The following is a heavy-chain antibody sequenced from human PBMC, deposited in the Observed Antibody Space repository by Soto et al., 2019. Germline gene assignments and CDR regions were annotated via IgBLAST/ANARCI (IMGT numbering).Heavy chain of an antibody. CDR3: AKDRRDGEYNSVYDF. CDR1: GFRFSDYG. V-gene: IGHV3-30*18. Sequence: QVQLAESGGGVVQPGRSLRLSCIGSGFRFSDYGMHWVRQAPGKGLEWVAMMSFDGTYKYSADSVEGRFIISRDNSKNTLFLQMNSLRAGDTAVYYCAKDRRDGEYNSVYDFWGQGTRVTVSS. D-gene: IGHD4-17*01. CDR2: MSFDGTYK. J-gene: IGHJ4*02.